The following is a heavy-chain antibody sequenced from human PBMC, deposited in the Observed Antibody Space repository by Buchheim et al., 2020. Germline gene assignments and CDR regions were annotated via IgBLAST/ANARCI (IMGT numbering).Heavy chain of an antibody. V-gene: IGHV1-18*04. D-gene: IGHD5-18*01. CDR1: GYTFTNFG. J-gene: IGHJ4*02. CDR3: ARDRGYSYEIDY. Sequence: QVQLVQSGAEVRKPGASVRVSCKASGYTFTNFGVSWVRQAPGQGLEWMGWISGYDGHSNSVQKFQGRVTMTTDSSTSPAYMEVRSLRSDDTAVYYCARDRGYSYEIDYWGQGTL. CDR2: ISGYDGHS.